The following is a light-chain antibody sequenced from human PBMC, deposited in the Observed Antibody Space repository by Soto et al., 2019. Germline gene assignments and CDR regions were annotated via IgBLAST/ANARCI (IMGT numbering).Light chain of an antibody. V-gene: IGKV3-20*01. CDR2: GAS. CDR1: QSVNSY. J-gene: IGKJ5*01. Sequence: EIVLTQSPATLSLSPGERATLSCRASQSVNSYLAWYQQKPGQAPRLLIYGASSRATGIPDRFRGSGSGTDFTLTIKRLEPEDFALYHCQQYGSSPITFGQGTRLEIK. CDR3: QQYGSSPIT.